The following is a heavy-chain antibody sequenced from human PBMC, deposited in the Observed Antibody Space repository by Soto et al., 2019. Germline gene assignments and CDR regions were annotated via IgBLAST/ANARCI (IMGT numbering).Heavy chain of an antibody. CDR1: GFTFSSYS. CDR2: ISSSSSYI. D-gene: IGHD4-17*01. Sequence: EVQLVESGGGLVKPGGSLRLSCAASGFTFSSYSMNWVRQAPGKGLEWVSSISSSSSYIYYADSVKGRFTISRDNAKNSLYLQMNSLRAGDTAVYYCARDKLYGGNVDYWGQGTLVTVSS. V-gene: IGHV3-21*01. J-gene: IGHJ4*02. CDR3: ARDKLYGGNVDY.